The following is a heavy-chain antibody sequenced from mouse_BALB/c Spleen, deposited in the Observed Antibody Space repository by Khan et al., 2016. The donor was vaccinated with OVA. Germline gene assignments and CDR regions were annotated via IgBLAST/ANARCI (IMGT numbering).Heavy chain of an antibody. Sequence: QIQLVQSGAELARPGASVKMSCKASGYNFTSYTIHWIKQRPGQGLEWIGYINPSNGYTNYNQKFKDKATLTADKSSTTAYMQLSSLTSDDSAVYNSVKYGAYYGTDGWFAYGGHGTLVTVSA. CDR1: GYNFTSYT. CDR2: INPSNGYT. CDR3: VKYGAYYGTDGWFAY. V-gene: IGHV1-4*01. J-gene: IGHJ3*01. D-gene: IGHD2-10*01.